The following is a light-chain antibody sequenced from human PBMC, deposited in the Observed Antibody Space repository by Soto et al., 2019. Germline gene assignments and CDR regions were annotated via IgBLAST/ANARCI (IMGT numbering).Light chain of an antibody. CDR1: QSISTN. CDR2: GAT. Sequence: EIVMTQSPATLSVSPGDGATLSCRASQSISTNLAWYQQKPGQSPRLLIYGATTRAAGIPARFRGSRSGTEFTLNITSLPSEDFAVYYCHQYDNRPPITSAHRTRLEI. V-gene: IGKV3-15*01. J-gene: IGKJ5*01. CDR3: HQYDNRPPIT.